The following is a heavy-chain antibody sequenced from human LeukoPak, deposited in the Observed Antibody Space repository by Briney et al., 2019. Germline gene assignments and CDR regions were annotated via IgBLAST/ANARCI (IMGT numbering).Heavy chain of an antibody. Sequence: SQTLSLTCTVSGDSISSGSYYWSWIRQPAGKGLEWIGRIYTSGSTKYNPSLKSRVTISLDTSKNQVSLKVSSVTAADTAMYYCARLPYSSRVDYWGQGTLVTVSS. CDR2: IYTSGST. V-gene: IGHV4-61*02. D-gene: IGHD6-13*01. J-gene: IGHJ4*02. CDR3: ARLPYSSRVDY. CDR1: GDSISSGSYY.